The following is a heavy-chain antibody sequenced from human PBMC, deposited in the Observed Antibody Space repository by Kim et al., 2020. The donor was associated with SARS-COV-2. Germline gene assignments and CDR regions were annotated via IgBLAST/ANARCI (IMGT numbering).Heavy chain of an antibody. D-gene: IGHD6-13*01. CDR3: ARDGGAAAGTGFDY. J-gene: IGHJ4*02. V-gene: IGHV3-13*01. CDR2: IGTAGDT. Sequence: GGSLRLSCAASGFTFSSYDMHWVRQATGKGLEWVSAIGTAGDTYYPGSVKGRFTISRENAKNSLYLQMNSLRAGDTAVYYCARDGGAAAGTGFDYWGQGTLVTVSS. CDR1: GFTFSSYD.